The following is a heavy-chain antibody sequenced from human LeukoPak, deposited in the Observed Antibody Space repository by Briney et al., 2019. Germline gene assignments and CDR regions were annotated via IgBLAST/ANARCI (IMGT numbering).Heavy chain of an antibody. V-gene: IGHV1-2*02. Sequence: ASVKVSFKASGYTFTGYYMHWVRQAPGQGLEWMGWINPNSGGTNYAQKFQGRVTMTRDTSISTAYMELSRLRSDDTAVYYCARDIVVVPAAIVYFDYWGQGTLVTVSS. CDR2: INPNSGGT. CDR3: ARDIVVVPAAIVYFDY. D-gene: IGHD2-2*01. J-gene: IGHJ4*02. CDR1: GYTFTGYY.